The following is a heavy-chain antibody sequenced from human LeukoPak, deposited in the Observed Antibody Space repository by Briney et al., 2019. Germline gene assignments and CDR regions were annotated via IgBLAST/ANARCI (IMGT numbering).Heavy chain of an antibody. D-gene: IGHD1-1*01. Sequence: GGSLRLSCAASGFTFKNYAMSWVRQAPGKGLDWVAAISDNGRRTYYADSVKGRFTISRDNARNTLYLQMTSLRAEDTAVYYCASTTGGYWGQGTLVTVSS. CDR3: ASTTGGY. V-gene: IGHV3-23*01. J-gene: IGHJ4*02. CDR1: GFTFKNYA. CDR2: ISDNGRRT.